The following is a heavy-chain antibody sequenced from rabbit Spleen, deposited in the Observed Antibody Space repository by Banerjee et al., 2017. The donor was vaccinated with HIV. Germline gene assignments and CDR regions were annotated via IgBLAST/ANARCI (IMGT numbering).Heavy chain of an antibody. J-gene: IGHJ4*01. V-gene: IGHV1S45*01. CDR1: GFSFSSSYW. CDR2: IYAGSSDRS. CDR3: ARDLVAVIGWNFNL. D-gene: IGHD1-1*01. Sequence: QEQLVESGGGPVQPEGSLTLTCTASGFSFSSSYWICWVRQAPGKGLEWIACIYAGSSDRSYYATWAKGRFTISKTSSTTVTLQMTSLTAADTATYFCARDLVAVIGWNFNLWGQGTLVTVS.